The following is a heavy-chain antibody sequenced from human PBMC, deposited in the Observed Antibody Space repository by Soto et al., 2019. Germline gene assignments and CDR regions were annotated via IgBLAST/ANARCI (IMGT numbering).Heavy chain of an antibody. J-gene: IGHJ6*04. D-gene: IGHD3-10*01. V-gene: IGHV3-21*01. Sequence: GGSLRLSCAASGFTFSSYSMNWVRQAPGKGLEWVSSISSSSSYIYYADSVKGRFTISRDNAKNSLYLQMNSLRAEDTAVYYCARDTGRFGKGMDVWGKGTTVTVSS. CDR1: GFTFSSYS. CDR2: ISSSSSYI. CDR3: ARDTGRFGKGMDV.